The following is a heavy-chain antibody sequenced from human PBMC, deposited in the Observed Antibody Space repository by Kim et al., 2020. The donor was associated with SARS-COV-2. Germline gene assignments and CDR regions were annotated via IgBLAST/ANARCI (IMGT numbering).Heavy chain of an antibody. CDR2: AT. CDR3: ATYIDYFFNY. D-gene: IGHD3-9*01. J-gene: IGHJ4*02. V-gene: IGHV3-73*01. Sequence: ATEYAVSVKSRFTVSRDDSKNTEYLQMNGLKTEDTAVYYCATYIDYFFNYWGQGILVTVSS.